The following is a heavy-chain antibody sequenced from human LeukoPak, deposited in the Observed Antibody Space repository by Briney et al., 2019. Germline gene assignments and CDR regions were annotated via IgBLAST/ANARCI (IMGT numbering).Heavy chain of an antibody. CDR1: GFTFSRHW. CDR3: ARAGYAFDI. V-gene: IGHV3-7*01. Sequence: PGGSLRLSCAVSGFTFSRHWMSWVRQAPGKGLEWLANIKQDGSEKYYVDSVEGRFTISRDNAKNSLYLQMNSLRAEDTAVYYCARAGYAFDIWGQGKMVTVSS. CDR2: IKQDGSEK. J-gene: IGHJ3*02. D-gene: IGHD5-18*01.